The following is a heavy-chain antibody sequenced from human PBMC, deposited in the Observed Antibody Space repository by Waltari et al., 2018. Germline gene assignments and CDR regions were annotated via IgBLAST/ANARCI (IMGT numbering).Heavy chain of an antibody. CDR1: GCRFRNAP. Sequence: QVQVVASGGGVVNPGRSLSLSCAASGCRFRNAPLLWVRQAPGKGLGWVAIIWFDGSNKYYADPVKGRFTISRDNSKDTLYLQMNNLRVEDTAVYYCARAGPITSQYYFYMDIWGRGTTVTVSS. V-gene: IGHV3-33*01. D-gene: IGHD1-20*01. J-gene: IGHJ6*03. CDR3: ARAGPITSQYYFYMDI. CDR2: IWFDGSNK.